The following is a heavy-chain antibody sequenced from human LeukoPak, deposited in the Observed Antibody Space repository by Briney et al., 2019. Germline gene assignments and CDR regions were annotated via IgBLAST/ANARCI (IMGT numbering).Heavy chain of an antibody. CDR2: ISAYNGNT. J-gene: IGHJ6*03. Sequence: ASVKVSCKASGYTFTSYGISWVRQAPGQGLEWMGWISAYNGNTNYAQKLQGRVTMTTDTSTSTAYMELRSLRSDDTAVCYCARALKGGFVVVPAYYYMHVWGKGTTVTVSS. D-gene: IGHD2-2*01. CDR1: GYTFTSYG. V-gene: IGHV1-18*01. CDR3: ARALKGGFVVVPAYYYMHV.